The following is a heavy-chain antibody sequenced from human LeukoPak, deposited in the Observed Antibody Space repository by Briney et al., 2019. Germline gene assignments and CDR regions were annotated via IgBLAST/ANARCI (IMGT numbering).Heavy chain of an antibody. Sequence: SETLSLTCTVSGGSISSYYWSWIRQPAGKGLEWIGRIYTSGSTNYNPSLKSRVTMSVDTSKNQFSLKLSSVTAADTAVYYCAISHYDILTGRKTTDYWGKGTLVTVSS. V-gene: IGHV4-4*07. CDR1: GGSISSYY. J-gene: IGHJ4*02. CDR2: IYTSGST. CDR3: AISHYDILTGRKTTDY. D-gene: IGHD3-9*01.